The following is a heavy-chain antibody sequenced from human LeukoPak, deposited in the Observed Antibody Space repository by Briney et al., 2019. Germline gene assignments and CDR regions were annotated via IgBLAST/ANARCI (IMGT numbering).Heavy chain of an antibody. CDR1: GFAFSQFT. V-gene: IGHV3-30-3*01. CDR2: ISHDGYHE. CDR3: ARGGGSGWDY. J-gene: IGHJ4*02. D-gene: IGHD6-19*01. Sequence: PGGSLRLSCAASGFAFSQFTVHWVHQAPGKGLEWVAVISHDGYHEYYADSVKGRFTISRDNAKNSLYLQMNSLRAEDTAVYYCARGGGSGWDYWGQGTLVTVSS.